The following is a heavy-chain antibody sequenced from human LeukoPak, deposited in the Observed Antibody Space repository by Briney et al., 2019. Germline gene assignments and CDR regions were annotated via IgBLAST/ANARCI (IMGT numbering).Heavy chain of an antibody. D-gene: IGHD3-3*01. CDR3: ARGDDFWSGYYGDY. CDR2: ISSSSSYI. J-gene: IGHJ4*02. V-gene: IGHV3-21*01. CDR1: GFTFSSYS. Sequence: GGSLRLSCAASGFTFSSYSVNWVRQAPGKGLEWVSSISSSSSYIYYADSVKGRFTISRDNAKNSLYLQMNSLRAEDTAVYYCARGDDFWSGYYGDYWGQGTLVTVSS.